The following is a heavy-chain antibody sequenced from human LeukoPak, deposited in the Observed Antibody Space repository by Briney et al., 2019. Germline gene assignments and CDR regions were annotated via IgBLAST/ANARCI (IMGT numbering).Heavy chain of an antibody. Sequence: GASVKVSCKASGYTFTSYYMHWVRQAPGQGLEWMGIINPSGDSTSYAQKFQGRVTMTRDTSTSTVYMELSSLRSEDTAVYYCASPSSGYYGYFQHWGQGTLVTVSS. J-gene: IGHJ1*01. D-gene: IGHD3-22*01. V-gene: IGHV1-46*01. CDR2: INPSGDST. CDR1: GYTFTSYY. CDR3: ASPSSGYYGYFQH.